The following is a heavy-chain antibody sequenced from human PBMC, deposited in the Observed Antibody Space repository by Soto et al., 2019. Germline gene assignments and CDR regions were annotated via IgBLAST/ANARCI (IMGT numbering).Heavy chain of an antibody. V-gene: IGHV3-23*01. Sequence: GGSLRLSGAASGFTFSSDAMSWVRQAPGKGLEWVSAISGSGGSTYYADSVKGRFTISRDNSKNTLYLQMNSLRAEDTAVYYCAGRLVLLYYFDYWGQGTLVTVSS. CDR1: GFTFSSDA. J-gene: IGHJ4*02. CDR2: ISGSGGST. CDR3: AGRLVLLYYFDY. D-gene: IGHD6-19*01.